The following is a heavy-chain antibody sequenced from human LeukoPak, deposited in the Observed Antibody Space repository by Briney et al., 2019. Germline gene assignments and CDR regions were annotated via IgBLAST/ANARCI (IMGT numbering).Heavy chain of an antibody. CDR1: GFTFTRYG. CDR2: ISNTAGST. CDR3: ARDLSGIAGYTYGRGIDY. D-gene: IGHD5-18*01. Sequence: GGSLRLSCAASGFTFTRYGMSWVRQAPGKGLEWVSSISNTAGSTYYADSVKGRFTVSRDNSKNTLYLQMNSLRAEDTAVYYCARDLSGIAGYTYGRGIDYWGQGTLVTVSS. J-gene: IGHJ4*02. V-gene: IGHV3-23*01.